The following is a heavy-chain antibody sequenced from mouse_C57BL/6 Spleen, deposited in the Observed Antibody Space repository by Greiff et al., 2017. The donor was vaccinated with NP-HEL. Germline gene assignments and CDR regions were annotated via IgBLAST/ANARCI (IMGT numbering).Heavy chain of an antibody. CDR3: ARGDYGSSYDYAMDY. D-gene: IGHD1-1*01. Sequence: VQLQQSGAELVRPGASVKLSCKASGYTFTDYYINWVNQRPGQGLEWISRLYPGSGNTYYNEKFKVKATLTAETSSRTPYMQLSSLTSEDSAVYFCARGDYGSSYDYAMDYWGQGTSVTVSS. J-gene: IGHJ4*01. CDR1: GYTFTDYY. V-gene: IGHV1-76*01. CDR2: LYPGSGNT.